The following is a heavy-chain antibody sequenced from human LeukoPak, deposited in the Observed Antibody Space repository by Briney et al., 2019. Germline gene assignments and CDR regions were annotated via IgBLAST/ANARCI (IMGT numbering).Heavy chain of an antibody. D-gene: IGHD6-19*01. CDR3: AKGGSSGWSYFDY. J-gene: IGHJ4*02. CDR2: ISGSGGNT. CDR1: GFTFSTYA. V-gene: IGHV3-23*01. Sequence: PGGSLRLSCEVSGFTFSTYAITWVRQAPGKGLEWVSSISGSGGNTYYEDSVKGRFTISRDNSKNTLYLQMNSLRAEDTAVYYCAKGGSSGWSYFDYWGQGTLVTVST.